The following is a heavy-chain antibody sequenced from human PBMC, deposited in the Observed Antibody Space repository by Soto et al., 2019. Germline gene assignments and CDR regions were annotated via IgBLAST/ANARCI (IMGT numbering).Heavy chain of an antibody. D-gene: IGHD6-13*01. J-gene: IGHJ6*02. CDR1: GFTFSSYA. CDR2: ISYDGSNK. CDR3: AGDSGYGSSWTSLLYGMDV. V-gene: IGHV3-30-3*01. Sequence: PGGSLRLSCAASGFTFSSYAMHWVRQAPGKGLEWVAVISYDGSNKYYADSVKGRFTISRDNSKNTLYLQMNSLRAEDTAVYYCAGDSGYGSSWTSLLYGMDVWGQGTTVTVSS.